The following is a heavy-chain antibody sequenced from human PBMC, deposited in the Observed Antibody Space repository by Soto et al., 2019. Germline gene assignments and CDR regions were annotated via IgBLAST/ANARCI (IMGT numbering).Heavy chain of an antibody. J-gene: IGHJ6*02. V-gene: IGHV3-48*02. Sequence: PGGSLRLSCAASGFTFSDHYMDWVRQAPGKGLEWVSYISSSSSTIYYADSVKGRFTISRDNAKNSLYLQMNSLRDEDTAVYYCARDRYDILTGFLYGMDVWGQGTTVTVSS. CDR1: GFTFSDHY. CDR3: ARDRYDILTGFLYGMDV. CDR2: ISSSSSTI. D-gene: IGHD3-9*01.